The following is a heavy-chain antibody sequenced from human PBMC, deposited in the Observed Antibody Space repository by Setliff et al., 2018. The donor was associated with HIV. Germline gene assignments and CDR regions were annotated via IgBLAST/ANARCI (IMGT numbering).Heavy chain of an antibody. CDR1: GGSISSYY. CDR3: ARDDRYSSGHYENYYYMDV. J-gene: IGHJ6*03. CDR2: IYYSGIT. D-gene: IGHD5-18*01. Sequence: PSETLSLTCTVSGGSISSYYWSWIRQPPGKGLEWIGYIYYSGITNYNPSLMSRVTISVDTSRNQFSLKLASVTAADTAVYYCARDDRYSSGHYENYYYMDVWGKGTTVTVSS. V-gene: IGHV4-59*01.